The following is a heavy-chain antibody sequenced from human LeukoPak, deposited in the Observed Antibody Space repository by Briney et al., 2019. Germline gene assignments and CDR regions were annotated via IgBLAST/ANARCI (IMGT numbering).Heavy chain of an antibody. CDR3: ARGRGSGSYFWFDP. V-gene: IGHV4-34*01. Sequence: SETLSLTCAVYGGSFSGYYWSWLRQPPGKGLAWIGEINQSGSTNYNPSLKSRVTISVDTSKNQFSLKLSSVTAADTAVYYCARGRGSGSYFWFDPWGQGTLVTVSS. J-gene: IGHJ5*02. D-gene: IGHD1-26*01. CDR2: INQSGST. CDR1: GGSFSGYY.